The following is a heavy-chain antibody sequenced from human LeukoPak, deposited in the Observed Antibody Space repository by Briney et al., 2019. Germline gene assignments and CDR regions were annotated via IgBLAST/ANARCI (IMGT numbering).Heavy chain of an antibody. J-gene: IGHJ4*02. Sequence: EASVKVSCKVSGYSLTELSIHWVRQAPGKGLEWMGGLDPEDVEAIYAQKFQGRVTMTEDTSADTAYMELSSLRAEDTAVYYCAKGKDPGSNYYYDSSGTGRRFDYWGQGTLVTVSS. V-gene: IGHV1-24*01. CDR3: AKGKDPGSNYYYDSSGTGRRFDY. D-gene: IGHD3-22*01. CDR1: GYSLTELS. CDR2: LDPEDVEA.